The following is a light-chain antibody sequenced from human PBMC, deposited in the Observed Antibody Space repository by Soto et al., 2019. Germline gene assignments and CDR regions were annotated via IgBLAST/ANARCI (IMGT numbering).Light chain of an antibody. CDR2: GNR. V-gene: IGLV1-44*01. J-gene: IGLJ3*02. CDR3: QAYDYSLTAFV. Sequence: QSVLTQPPSASGTPGQRVTISCSGSNSNIGSNTVNWYQQLPGTAPKLVIFGNRNRPSGVPERFSGSKSGTSASLAITGLQAEDEADYYCQAYDYSLTAFVFGGGTKLTVL. CDR1: NSNIGSNT.